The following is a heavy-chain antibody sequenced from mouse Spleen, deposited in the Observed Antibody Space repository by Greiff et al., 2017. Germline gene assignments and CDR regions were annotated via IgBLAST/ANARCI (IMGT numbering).Heavy chain of an antibody. D-gene: IGHD4-1*01. V-gene: IGHV5-17*01. CDR1: GFTFSDYG. CDR3: ARNWDGNLAY. J-gene: IGHJ3*01. CDR2: ISSGSSTI. Sequence: EVMLVESGGGLVKPGGSLKLSCAASGFTFSDYGMHWVRQAPEKGLEWVAYISSGSSTIYYADTVKGRFTISRDNAKNTLFLQMTSLRSEDTAMYYCARNWDGNLAYWGQGTLVTVSA.